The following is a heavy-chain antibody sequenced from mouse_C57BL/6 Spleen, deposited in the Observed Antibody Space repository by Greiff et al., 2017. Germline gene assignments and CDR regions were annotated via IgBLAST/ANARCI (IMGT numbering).Heavy chain of an antibody. Sequence: QVQLQQPGAELVKPGASVKMSCKASGYTFTSYWITWVKQRPGQGLEWIGDIYPGSGSTNYNEKFKSKATLTVDTSSSTAYMQLSSLTSEDSAVYYCARGADFTRHFDYWGQGTTLTVSS. CDR2: IYPGSGST. CDR3: ARGADFTRHFDY. J-gene: IGHJ2*01. CDR1: GYTFTSYW. V-gene: IGHV1-55*01.